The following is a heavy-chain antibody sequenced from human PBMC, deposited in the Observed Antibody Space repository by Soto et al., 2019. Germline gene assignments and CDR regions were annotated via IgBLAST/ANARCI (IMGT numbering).Heavy chain of an antibody. CDR2: IYYSGST. D-gene: IGHD2-21*02. Sequence: PSETMYLASTVSGDTISSYYWSWIRQPPGKGLEWIGYIYYSGSTNYNPSLKSRVTISVDTSKNQFSLKLSSVTAADTAVYYCARQGDPYYFDYWGQGTLVTVSS. V-gene: IGHV4-59*08. CDR1: GDTISSYY. CDR3: ARQGDPYYFDY. J-gene: IGHJ4*02.